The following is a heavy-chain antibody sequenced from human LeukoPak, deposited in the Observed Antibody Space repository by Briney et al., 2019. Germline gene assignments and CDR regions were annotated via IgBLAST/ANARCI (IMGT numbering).Heavy chain of an antibody. V-gene: IGHV4-39*07. J-gene: IGHJ5*02. CDR2: VYYSGTT. CDR1: GGSISLSYYY. CDR3: ARRGVRGVKGKALRFDP. Sequence: SETLSLTCSVSGGSISLSYYYWGWIRQPPGKALEWIGSVYYSGTTSYNPSLKSRVTISVDTSKNQFSLKLSSVTAADTAVYYCARRGVRGVKGKALRFDPWGQGTLVTVSS. D-gene: IGHD3-10*01.